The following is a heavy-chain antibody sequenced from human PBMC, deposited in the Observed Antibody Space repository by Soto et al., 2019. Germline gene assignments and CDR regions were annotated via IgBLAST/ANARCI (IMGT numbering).Heavy chain of an antibody. CDR2: INPSGGST. V-gene: IGHV1-46*01. CDR3: ARGTYGSGSYDISGYYYGMDV. CDR1: GYTFTSYY. Sequence: GPSVKVSCKASGYTFTSYYMHWVRQAPGQGLEGMGIINPSGGSTSYAQKFQGRVTMTRGTSTSTVYMELSSLRSEDTAVYYCARGTYGSGSYDISGYYYGMDVWGQGTTVTVSS. D-gene: IGHD3-10*01. J-gene: IGHJ6*02.